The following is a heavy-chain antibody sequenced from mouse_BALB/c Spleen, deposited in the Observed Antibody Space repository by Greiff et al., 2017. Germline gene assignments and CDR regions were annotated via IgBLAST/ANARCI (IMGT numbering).Heavy chain of an antibody. Sequence: EVKLVESGPGLVKPSQSLSLTCTVTGYSITSDYAWNWIRQFPGNKLEWMGYISYSGSTSYNPSLKSRISITRDTSKNQFFLQLNSVTTEDTATYYCARELGLNFDYWGQGTTLTVSS. D-gene: IGHD4-1*01. CDR1: GYSITSDYA. CDR3: ARELGLNFDY. J-gene: IGHJ2*01. CDR2: ISYSGST. V-gene: IGHV3-2*02.